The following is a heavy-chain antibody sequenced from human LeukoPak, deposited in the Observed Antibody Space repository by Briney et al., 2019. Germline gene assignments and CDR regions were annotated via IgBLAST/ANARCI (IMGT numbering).Heavy chain of an antibody. CDR1: GFTFSSYG. V-gene: IGHV3-30*03. D-gene: IGHD3-22*01. CDR3: AGADYYDSSGQGAALGY. J-gene: IGHJ4*02. Sequence: GGSLRLSCAASGFTFSSYGMHWVRQASGKGLEWVAVISYDGSNKYYADSVKGRFTISRDNSKNTLYLQMNSLRAEDTAVYYCAGADYYDSSGQGAALGYWGQGTLVTVSS. CDR2: ISYDGSNK.